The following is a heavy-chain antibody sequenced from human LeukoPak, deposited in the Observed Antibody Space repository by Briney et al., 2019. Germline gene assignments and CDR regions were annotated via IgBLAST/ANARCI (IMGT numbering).Heavy chain of an antibody. J-gene: IGHJ4*02. V-gene: IGHV3-66*01. D-gene: IGHD1-26*01. CDR2: IHSGGNT. CDR3: ARVVGSHYAFDY. CDR1: GFTVSSNS. Sequence: GSLRLSCAASGFTVSSNSMSWVRQAPGKGLEWVSVIHSGGNTYYADSVKGRFTISRDYSKNTLYLQMNSPRAEDTAVYYCARVVGSHYAFDYWGQGTLVTVPS.